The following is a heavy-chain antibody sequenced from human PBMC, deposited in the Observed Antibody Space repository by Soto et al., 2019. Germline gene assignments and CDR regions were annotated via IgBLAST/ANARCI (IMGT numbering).Heavy chain of an antibody. V-gene: IGHV3-23*01. J-gene: IGHJ4*02. Sequence: PGGSLRLSCAAFGFTFRDYAMSWVRQAPGKGLEGVAAISGSGISTYYGESGKGRLTVSRDNSMDTLYLQMNSLRAEDTAVYYCATGGIAAVISDNWGQGTLVSVSS. CDR2: ISGSGIST. CDR3: ATGGIAAVISDN. D-gene: IGHD6-13*01. CDR1: GFTFRDYA.